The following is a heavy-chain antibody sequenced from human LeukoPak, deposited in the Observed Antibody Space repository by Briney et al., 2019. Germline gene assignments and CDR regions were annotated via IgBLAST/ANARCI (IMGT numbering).Heavy chain of an antibody. CDR3: ARGYSSSPSPFDY. D-gene: IGHD6-13*01. CDR1: GFTVSSNY. Sequence: GGSLRLSCAASGFTVSSNYMSWVRQAPGKGLEGVSVIYSGGSTYYADSVKGRFTISRDNSKNTLYLQMNSLRAEDTAVYYCARGYSSSPSPFDYWGQGTLVTVSS. V-gene: IGHV3-66*01. J-gene: IGHJ4*02. CDR2: IYSGGST.